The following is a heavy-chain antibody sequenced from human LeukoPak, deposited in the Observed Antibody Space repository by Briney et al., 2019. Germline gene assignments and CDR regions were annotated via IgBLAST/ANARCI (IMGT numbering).Heavy chain of an antibody. J-gene: IGHJ3*02. D-gene: IGHD3-10*01. CDR2: IYHSVST. Sequence: SETLSLTCTVSGYSISSGYYWGWIRQPPGKGLEWIGSIYHSVSTYYNPSLKSRVTISVDTSKNQFSLKLSSVTAADTAVYYCARHLFTDAFDIWGQGTMVTVSS. CDR1: GYSISSGYY. V-gene: IGHV4-38-2*02. CDR3: ARHLFTDAFDI.